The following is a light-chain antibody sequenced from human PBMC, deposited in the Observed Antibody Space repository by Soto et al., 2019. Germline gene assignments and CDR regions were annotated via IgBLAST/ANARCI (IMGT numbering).Light chain of an antibody. Sequence: AIRTTQSPSSFSASTGDRVTITCRASQGISSYLAWYQQKPGKAPKLLIYAASTLQSGVPSRFSGSGSGTDFTLTISCLQSEDFATYYCQQYNNWPPITFGQGTRLEIK. CDR2: AAS. CDR3: QQYNNWPPIT. V-gene: IGKV1-8*01. CDR1: QGISSY. J-gene: IGKJ5*01.